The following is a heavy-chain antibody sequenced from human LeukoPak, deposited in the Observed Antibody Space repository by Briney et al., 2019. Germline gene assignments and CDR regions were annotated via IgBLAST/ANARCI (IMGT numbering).Heavy chain of an antibody. CDR3: ANGYSYVRSY. CDR1: GFTFSDYY. Sequence: GGSLRLSCAASGFTFSDYYMSWIRQAPGKGLEWVSYMSSSGSIIYYADSVKGRFTISRDNAKNSLYLQMNSLRAEYTAVYYCANGYSYVRSYWGQGTLVTVSS. V-gene: IGHV3-11*01. CDR2: MSSSGSII. J-gene: IGHJ4*02. D-gene: IGHD5-18*01.